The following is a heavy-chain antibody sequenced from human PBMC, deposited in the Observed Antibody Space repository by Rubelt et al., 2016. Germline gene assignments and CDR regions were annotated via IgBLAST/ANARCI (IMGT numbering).Heavy chain of an antibody. CDR1: GGSIRTDGFY. Sequence: QVHLQESGPRLLKPSETLFLTCNVSGGSIRTDGFYWTWIRQRPGKGLEWVGYLYSSGSTYYNPSLKSRVTISPDTSKNQFCIELSALTAADTALYYCATWVQPGTFHFDSWGHGTLVTVSS. J-gene: IGHJ4*01. D-gene: IGHD2/OR15-2a*01. CDR2: LYSSGST. V-gene: IGHV4-31*02. CDR3: ATWVQPGTFHFDS.